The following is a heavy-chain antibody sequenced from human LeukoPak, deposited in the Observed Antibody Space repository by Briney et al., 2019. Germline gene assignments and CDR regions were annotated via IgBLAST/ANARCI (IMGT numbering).Heavy chain of an antibody. D-gene: IGHD2-2*01. J-gene: IGHJ5*02. CDR2: IIPIFGTA. CDR3: APMGYCSSTSCYGGGWFDP. CDR1: GGTFSSYA. V-gene: IGHV1-69*06. Sequence: GASVKVSCTASGGTFSSYAISWVRQAPGQGLEWMGGIIPIFGTANYAQKFQGRVTITADKSTSTAYMELSSLRSEDTAVYYCAPMGYCSSTSCYGGGWFDPWGQGTLVTVSS.